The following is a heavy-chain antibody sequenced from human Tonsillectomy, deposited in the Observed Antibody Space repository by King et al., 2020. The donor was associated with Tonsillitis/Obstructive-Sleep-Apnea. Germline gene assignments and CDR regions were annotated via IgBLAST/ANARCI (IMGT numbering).Heavy chain of an antibody. Sequence: VQPVESGGGLVQPGRSLRLSCAASGFIFDDYAMHWVRQAPGKGLEWVSGINWNGGTIGYADSVKGRFTISRDNAKNSLYLQMHSLRTEDTALYYCAKDLSISLVRGMNYFDYWGQGTLVTVSS. V-gene: IGHV3-9*01. J-gene: IGHJ4*02. CDR1: GFIFDDYA. CDR2: INWNGGTI. CDR3: AKDLSISLVRGMNYFDY. D-gene: IGHD3-10*01.